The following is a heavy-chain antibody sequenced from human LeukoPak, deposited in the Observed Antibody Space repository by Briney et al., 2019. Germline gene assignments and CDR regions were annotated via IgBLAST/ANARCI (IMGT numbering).Heavy chain of an antibody. J-gene: IGHJ4*02. V-gene: IGHV1-18*01. CDR1: GYTFTSYG. D-gene: IGHD3-22*01. CDR3: ARFTYYYDSRGFDY. CDR2: ISAYNGNT. Sequence: GASVKVSCKASGYTFTSYGISWVRQAPGQGLEWMGWISAYNGNTNYSQKLQGRVTMTTDTSTSTAYMELRSLRSDDTAVYYCARFTYYYDSRGFDYWGQGTLVTVSS.